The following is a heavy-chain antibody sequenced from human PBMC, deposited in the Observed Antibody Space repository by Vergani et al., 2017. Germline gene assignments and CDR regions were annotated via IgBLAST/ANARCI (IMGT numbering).Heavy chain of an antibody. D-gene: IGHD3-9*01. CDR1: GGTFSSYA. J-gene: IGHJ3*02. CDR2: IIPIFGTA. V-gene: IGHV1-69*01. CDR3: ARDSYSDYDTNPGDAFDI. Sequence: QVQLVQSGAEVKKPGSSVKVSCKASGGTFSSYAISWVRQAPGQGLEWMVGIIPIFGTANYAQKFQGRVTITADESTSTAYMELSSLRSEDTAVYYCARDSYSDYDTNPGDAFDIWGQGRMVTVSS.